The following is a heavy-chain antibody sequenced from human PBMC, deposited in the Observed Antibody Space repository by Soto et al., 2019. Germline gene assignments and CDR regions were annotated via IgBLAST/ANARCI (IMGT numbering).Heavy chain of an antibody. Sequence: PSETLSLTCTVSGGSISSGGYYWSWIRQHPGKGLEWIGYIYYSGSAYYNPSLKSRVTISVDTSKNQFSLKLSSVTAADTAVYYCAREGQQLVKGYYYYGMDVWGQGTTVTVSS. CDR3: AREGQQLVKGYYYYGMDV. CDR2: IYYSGSA. V-gene: IGHV4-31*03. J-gene: IGHJ6*02. D-gene: IGHD6-13*01. CDR1: GGSISSGGYY.